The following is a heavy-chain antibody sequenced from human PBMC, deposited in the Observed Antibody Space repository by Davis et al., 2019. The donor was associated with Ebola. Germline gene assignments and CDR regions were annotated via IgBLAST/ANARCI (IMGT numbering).Heavy chain of an antibody. Sequence: ASVKVSCKASGYTFTGYYMHWVRQAPGQGLEWMGWINPNSGGTNYAQKFQGRVTMTRDTSISTAYMELSRLRSDDTAVYYCAREGGCSSTSCGTWFDPWGQGTLVTVSS. CDR1: GYTFTGYY. J-gene: IGHJ5*02. CDR2: INPNSGGT. D-gene: IGHD2-2*01. CDR3: AREGGCSSTSCGTWFDP. V-gene: IGHV1-2*02.